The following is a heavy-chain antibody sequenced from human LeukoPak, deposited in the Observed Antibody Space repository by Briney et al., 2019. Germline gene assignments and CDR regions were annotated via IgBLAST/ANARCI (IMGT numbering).Heavy chain of an antibody. CDR1: GGSFSGYY. CDR3: ARGAQYYYGSGSYYSY. V-gene: IGHV4-34*01. Sequence: SETLSLTCAVYGGSFSGYYWGWIRQPPGKGLEWIGEINHSGSTNYNPSLKSRVTISVDTSKNQFSLKLSSVTAADTAVYYCARGAQYYYGSGSYYSYWGQGTLVTVSS. J-gene: IGHJ4*02. CDR2: INHSGST. D-gene: IGHD3-10*01.